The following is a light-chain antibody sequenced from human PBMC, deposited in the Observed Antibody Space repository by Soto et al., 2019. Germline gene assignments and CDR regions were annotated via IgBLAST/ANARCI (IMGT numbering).Light chain of an antibody. CDR3: MQALQTPPWT. CDR1: QSLLHSNGYNY. J-gene: IGKJ1*01. V-gene: IGKV2-28*01. Sequence: DIVMTQSPLSLPVTPGEPASISCRSSQSLLHSNGYNYLDWYLQKPGQSPQLLIYFGSNRASGVPDRFSGSGSGTDFTLIISRVEAEDVGVYYCMQALQTPPWTFGQGTKVEIK. CDR2: FGS.